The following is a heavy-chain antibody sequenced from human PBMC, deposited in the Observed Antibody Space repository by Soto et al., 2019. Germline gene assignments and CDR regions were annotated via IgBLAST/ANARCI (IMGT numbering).Heavy chain of an antibody. Sequence: QVQLVQSGAEVKKPGASVKVSCKASGYTFTSHDINWMRQTTGQGLEWMGWMNPNSGHTNSAQKFQGRVTMTRDTSINTAYMELTNLISEDTAIYYCGSDMSTTWGQGTLVTVSS. CDR3: GSDMSTT. D-gene: IGHD2-2*01. V-gene: IGHV1-8*01. CDR2: MNPNSGHT. J-gene: IGHJ5*02. CDR1: GYTFTSHD.